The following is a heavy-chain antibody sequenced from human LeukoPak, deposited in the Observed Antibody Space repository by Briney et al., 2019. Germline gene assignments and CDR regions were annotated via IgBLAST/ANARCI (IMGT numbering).Heavy chain of an antibody. J-gene: IGHJ4*02. CDR1: GFTFSSYA. V-gene: IGHV3-23*01. Sequence: GGSLRLSCAASGFTFSSYAMSWVRQAPGKGLEWVSAISGSGGSTYYADSVKGRFTISRDNSKNTLFLQMNSLRAEDTAIYYCAKRPAVVRGVIPYVDYWGQGTLVTVSS. CDR3: AKRPAVVRGVIPYVDY. D-gene: IGHD3-10*02. CDR2: ISGSGGST.